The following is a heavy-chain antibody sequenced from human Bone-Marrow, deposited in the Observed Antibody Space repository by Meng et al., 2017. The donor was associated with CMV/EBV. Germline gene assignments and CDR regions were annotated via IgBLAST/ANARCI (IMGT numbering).Heavy chain of an antibody. D-gene: IGHD4-23*01. CDR3: ARDFWDQEIGATVVTPSVV. CDR1: GFTFSSYS. CDR2: ISSSSSYI. J-gene: IGHJ4*02. V-gene: IGHV3-21*01. Sequence: GESLKISCAASGFTFSSYSMNWVRQAPGKGLEWVSSISSSSSYIYYADSVKGRFTISRDNAKNSLYLQMNSLRAEDTAVYYCARDFWDQEIGATVVTPSVVWGQGPLVTVSS.